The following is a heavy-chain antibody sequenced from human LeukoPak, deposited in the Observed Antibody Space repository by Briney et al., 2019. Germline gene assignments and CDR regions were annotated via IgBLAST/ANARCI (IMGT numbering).Heavy chain of an antibody. J-gene: IGHJ2*01. CDR1: GGSISTYY. V-gene: IGHV4-59*01. Sequence: SETLSLTCTASGGSISTYYWSCIRQPPRKELKSIGYIYYSGSTNYNPSLKSRVTISVDTSKNQFSLKLSSVTAADTAVYYCARGYSYGQYGPWWYFDLWGRGTLVTVSS. D-gene: IGHD5-18*01. CDR3: ARGYSYGQYGPWWYFDL. CDR2: IYYSGST.